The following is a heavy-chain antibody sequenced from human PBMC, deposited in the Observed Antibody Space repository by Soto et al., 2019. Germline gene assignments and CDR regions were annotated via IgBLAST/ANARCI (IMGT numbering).Heavy chain of an antibody. D-gene: IGHD3-22*01. CDR1: GGTFSSYA. Sequence: SVKVSCKASGGTFSSYAISWVRQAPGQGLEWMGGIIPIFRTANYAQKFQGRVTITADESTSTAYMELSSLRSEDTAVYYCARGYYDSSGYYPSPYPFSRSYFDYWGQGTLVTVSS. CDR2: IIPIFRTA. V-gene: IGHV1-69*13. CDR3: ARGYYDSSGYYPSPYPFSRSYFDY. J-gene: IGHJ4*02.